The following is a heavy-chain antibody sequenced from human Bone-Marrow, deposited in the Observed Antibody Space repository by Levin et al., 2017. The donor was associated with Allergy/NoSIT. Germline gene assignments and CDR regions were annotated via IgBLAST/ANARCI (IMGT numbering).Heavy chain of an antibody. CDR1: GFTFSSYS. J-gene: IGHJ4*02. CDR3: ARVYCSGGTCYYYFDY. D-gene: IGHD2-15*01. CDR2: VSSSSTTI. Sequence: GESLKISCAASGFTFSSYSMNWVRQAPGKGLEWVSYVSSSSTTIYYADSVKGRFTISRDNAKNSLYLQMNSLRDEDTAVYYCARVYCSGGTCYYYFDYWGQGTLVTVSS. V-gene: IGHV3-48*02.